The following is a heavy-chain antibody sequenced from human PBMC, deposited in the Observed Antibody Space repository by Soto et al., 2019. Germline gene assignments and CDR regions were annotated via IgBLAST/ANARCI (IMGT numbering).Heavy chain of an antibody. CDR2: ISSSGSTI. Sequence: QVQLVESGGGLVKPGGSLRLSCAASGFTFSDYYMSWIRQAPGEGLEWVAYISSSGSTIYYADSVKGRFTITRDNAKNSLYLKMNSLRAEDTAVYYCARVMQLWFCKDYWGQGTLVTVSS. D-gene: IGHD5-18*01. CDR1: GFTFSDYY. CDR3: ARVMQLWFCKDY. J-gene: IGHJ4*02. V-gene: IGHV3-11*01.